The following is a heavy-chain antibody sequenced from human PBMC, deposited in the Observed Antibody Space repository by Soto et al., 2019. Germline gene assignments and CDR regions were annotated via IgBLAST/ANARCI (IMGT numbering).Heavy chain of an antibody. J-gene: IGHJ6*02. Sequence: HVQLLPAGAEVKKPASSVKFCCKASGSTFRSAAISLVRHAAGKGVEWVGGIMPVFRRPKYAQNFQDRVTITADESTSTAYMELNSLKSDDTAVYYCARDKDRLQLGGNYYFILDVWGQGTAVTVSS. CDR1: GSTFRSAA. V-gene: IGHV1-69*12. D-gene: IGHD1-1*01. CDR2: IMPVFRRP. CDR3: ARDKDRLQLGGNYYFILDV.